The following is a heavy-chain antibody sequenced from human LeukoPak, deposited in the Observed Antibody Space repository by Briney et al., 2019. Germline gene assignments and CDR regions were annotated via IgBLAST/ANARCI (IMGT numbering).Heavy chain of an antibody. V-gene: IGHV4-34*01. CDR1: GGSFSGYY. J-gene: IGHJ5*02. Sequence: PSETLSLTCAVYGGSFSGYYWNWIRQPPGKGLEWIGEINHSGSTNYNPSLKSRVTISVDTSKNQFSLKLSSVTAADTAVYYCARPSYGRYNWFDPWGQGTLVTVSS. CDR2: INHSGST. CDR3: ARPSYGRYNWFDP. D-gene: IGHD5-18*01.